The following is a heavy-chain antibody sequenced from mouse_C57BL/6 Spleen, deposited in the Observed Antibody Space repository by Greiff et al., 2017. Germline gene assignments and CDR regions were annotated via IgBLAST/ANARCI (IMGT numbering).Heavy chain of an antibody. CDR1: GFTFSSYA. J-gene: IGHJ4*01. D-gene: IGHD2-3*01. V-gene: IGHV5-4*01. Sequence: EVKVVESGGGLVKPGGSLKLSCAASGFTFSSYAMSWVRQTPEKRLEWVATISDGGSYTYYPDNVKGRFTISRDNAKNNLYLQMSHLKSEDTAMYYCARDRGMAGYYAMDYWGQGTSVTVSS. CDR3: ARDRGMAGYYAMDY. CDR2: ISDGGSYT.